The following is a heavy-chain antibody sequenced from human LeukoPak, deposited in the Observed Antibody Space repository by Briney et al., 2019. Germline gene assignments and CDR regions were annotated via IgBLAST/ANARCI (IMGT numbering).Heavy chain of an antibody. D-gene: IGHD1-7*01. Sequence: ASVTVSCTASGYTFTNYYIHWVRQAPGQGLEWMGWISAYNGNTNYAQKLQGRVTMTTDTSTSTAYMELRSLRSDDTAVYYCARDGNWNYDIDYWGQGTLVTVSS. CDR1: GYTFTNYY. J-gene: IGHJ4*02. CDR3: ARDGNWNYDIDY. CDR2: ISAYNGNT. V-gene: IGHV1-18*01.